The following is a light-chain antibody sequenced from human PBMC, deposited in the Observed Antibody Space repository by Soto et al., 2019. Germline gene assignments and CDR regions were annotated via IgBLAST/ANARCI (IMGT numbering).Light chain of an antibody. Sequence: QAVVTQSSSASASLGSSVKLTCTLSSGHSSYIIAWHQQQPGKAPRYLMKLEGSGSYNKCSGVPDRFSGSSSGDDRYLTISIRQFEDEADYYCETWDSNSWVVGGGTKLTVL. V-gene: IGLV4-60*02. CDR2: LEGSGSY. J-gene: IGLJ3*02. CDR3: ETWDSNSWV. CDR1: SGHSSYI.